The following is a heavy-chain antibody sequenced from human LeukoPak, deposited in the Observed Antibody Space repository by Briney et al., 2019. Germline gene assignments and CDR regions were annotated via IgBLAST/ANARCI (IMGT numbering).Heavy chain of an antibody. J-gene: IGHJ6*02. Sequence: RPGGSLRLSCAASGFTVSDNYMSWVRQAPGKGLEWVSVIYSGGNTYYADSVKGRFTISRDNSKNTLYLQMNSLRAEDTAVYYCAVNRQPYYYYGMDVWGPGTTVTVSS. V-gene: IGHV3-53*01. CDR3: AVNRQPYYYYGMDV. D-gene: IGHD5-18*01. CDR2: IYSGGNT. CDR1: GFTVSDNY.